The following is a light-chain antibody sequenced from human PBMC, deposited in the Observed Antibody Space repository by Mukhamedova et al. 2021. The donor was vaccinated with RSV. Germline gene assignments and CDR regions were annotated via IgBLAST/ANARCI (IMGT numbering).Light chain of an antibody. V-gene: IGKV3-15*01. CDR3: QQYDNWPPLT. Sequence: SSNLAWYQQKPGQAPRLFIYGASTRATGIPARFSGSGYGTDFTLSISSLQSEDFAVYYCQQYDNWPPLTFGGGTKVEIK. CDR1: SSN. CDR2: GAS. J-gene: IGKJ4*01.